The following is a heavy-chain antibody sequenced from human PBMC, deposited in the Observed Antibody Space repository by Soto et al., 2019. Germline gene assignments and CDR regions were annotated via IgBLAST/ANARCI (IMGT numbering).Heavy chain of an antibody. V-gene: IGHV3-23*01. D-gene: IGHD4-17*01. Sequence: PGGSLRLSCAASGFTFSSYAMSWVRQAPGKGLEWVSAISGSGGSTYYADSVKGRFTISRDNSKNTLYLQMNSLRAEDTAVYYCAKDHGDYARASGLYYFDYWGQGTLVTVSS. CDR3: AKDHGDYARASGLYYFDY. J-gene: IGHJ4*02. CDR1: GFTFSSYA. CDR2: ISGSGGST.